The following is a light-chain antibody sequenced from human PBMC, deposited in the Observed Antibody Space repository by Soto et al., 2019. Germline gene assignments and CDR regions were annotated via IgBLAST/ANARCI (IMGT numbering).Light chain of an antibody. CDR1: RSDIGAYNF. V-gene: IGLV2-8*01. Sequence: QSALTQPPSASGSPGQSVTFSCTGTRSDIGAYNFVSWYQQFPGKAPKLIIYEVTRRPSGVPDRFSGSKSGTSASLAISGLQPDDEADYSCSAWDDSLSGPVFGGGTKLTVL. J-gene: IGLJ3*02. CDR3: SAWDDSLSGPV. CDR2: EVT.